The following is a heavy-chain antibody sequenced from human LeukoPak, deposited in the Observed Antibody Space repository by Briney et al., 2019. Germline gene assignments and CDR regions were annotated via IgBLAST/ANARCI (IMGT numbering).Heavy chain of an antibody. J-gene: IGHJ6*03. D-gene: IGHD2-8*01. Sequence: ASVKVSCKASGYTFTSYGISWVRQAPGQGLEWMGWISAYNGNTNYAQKLQGRVTMTTDTSTSTAYMELRSLRSDDTAVYYCARDVHYYYYYYMDVWGKGTTVTISS. V-gene: IGHV1-18*01. CDR3: ARDVHYYYYYYMDV. CDR1: GYTFTSYG. CDR2: ISAYNGNT.